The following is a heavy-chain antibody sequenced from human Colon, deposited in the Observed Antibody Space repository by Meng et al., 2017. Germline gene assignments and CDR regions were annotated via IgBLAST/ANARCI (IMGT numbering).Heavy chain of an antibody. J-gene: IGHJ4*02. Sequence: GGSLRLSCAASGFTFSSYSMNWVRQAPGKGLECVSSISSSSSYIYYADSVKGRFTISRDNAKNSLYLQMNSLRAEDTAVYYCARDQWGYSYVEDSWGQGTLVTVSS. D-gene: IGHD5-18*01. V-gene: IGHV3-21*01. CDR3: ARDQWGYSYVEDS. CDR2: ISSSSSYI. CDR1: GFTFSSYS.